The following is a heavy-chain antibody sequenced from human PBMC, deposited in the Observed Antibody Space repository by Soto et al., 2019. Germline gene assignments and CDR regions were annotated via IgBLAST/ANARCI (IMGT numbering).Heavy chain of an antibody. CDR3: ARSYGDYYFDY. CDR2: IYYSGST. D-gene: IGHD4-17*01. Sequence: ASETLSLTCTVSGGSISSYYWSWIRQPPGKGLEWIGYIYYSGSTNYNPSLKSRVTISVDTSKNQFSLKLSSVTAADTAVYYCARSYGDYYFDYWGQGTLVTVSS. V-gene: IGHV4-59*01. J-gene: IGHJ4*02. CDR1: GGSISSYY.